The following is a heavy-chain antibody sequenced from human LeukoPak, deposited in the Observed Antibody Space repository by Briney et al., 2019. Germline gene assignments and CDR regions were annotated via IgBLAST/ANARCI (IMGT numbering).Heavy chain of an antibody. J-gene: IGHJ4*02. V-gene: IGHV1-2*02. CDR1: GYTFTGYY. CDR3: ARALRSGSYREFDY. CDR2: INPNTGGT. Sequence: GASVKVSCKASGYTFTGYYIHWVRQAPGQGLEWMGWINPNTGGTTYAQKFQGRVTMTRDTSISTAYMELSRLTSDDTAVYYCARALRSGSYREFDYWGQGALVTVSS. D-gene: IGHD1-26*01.